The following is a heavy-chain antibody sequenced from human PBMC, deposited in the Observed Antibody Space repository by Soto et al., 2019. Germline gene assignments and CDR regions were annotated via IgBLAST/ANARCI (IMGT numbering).Heavy chain of an antibody. Sequence: GDSMNLSCRTTGDKLTSSWIAWVRQMPGKGLEWMGIIFPSDSDTRYSPSFQGQVTISADRSTSTVFLQWASLKASDTAVYFCARKDKSGYFNWFDPWGQGTLVTVSS. V-gene: IGHV5-51*01. J-gene: IGHJ5*02. CDR2: IFPSDSDT. CDR3: ARKDKSGYFNWFDP. CDR1: GDKLTSSW. D-gene: IGHD3-22*01.